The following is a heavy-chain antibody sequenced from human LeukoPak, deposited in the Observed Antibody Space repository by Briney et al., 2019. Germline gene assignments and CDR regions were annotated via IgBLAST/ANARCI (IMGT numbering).Heavy chain of an antibody. CDR1: GFTFSSYS. CDR3: ARKYCSSTSCLIDY. V-gene: IGHV3-48*04. CDR2: ISSSGTTI. J-gene: IGHJ4*02. Sequence: PGGSLRPSCAASGFTFSSYSMNWVRQAPGKGLEWVSYISSSGTTIYYADSVKGRFTISRDNAKNSLYLQMNSLRAGDTAVYYCARKYCSSTSCLIDYWGQGTLVTVSS. D-gene: IGHD2-2*01.